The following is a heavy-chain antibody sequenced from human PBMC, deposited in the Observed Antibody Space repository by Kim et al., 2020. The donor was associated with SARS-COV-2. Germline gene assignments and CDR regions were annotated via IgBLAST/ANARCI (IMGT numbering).Heavy chain of an antibody. V-gene: IGHV3-21*01. J-gene: IGHJ4*02. CDR3: ARLINGGYCSSTSCYRDY. D-gene: IGHD2-2*02. CDR2: ISSSSSYI. Sequence: GGSLRLSCAASGFTFSSYSMNWVRQAPGKGLEWVSSISSSSSYIYYADSVKGRFTISRDNAKNSLYLQMNSLRAEDTAVYYCARLINGGYCSSTSCYRDYWGQGTLVTVSS. CDR1: GFTFSSYS.